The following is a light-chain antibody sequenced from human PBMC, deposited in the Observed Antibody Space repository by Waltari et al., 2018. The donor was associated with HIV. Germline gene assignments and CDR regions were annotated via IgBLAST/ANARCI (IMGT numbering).Light chain of an antibody. CDR1: QSVSSN. J-gene: IGKJ1*01. CDR3: QQYNNWPPRS. CDR2: GAS. Sequence: EIVMTQSPATLSVSPGERATLSCRASQSVSSNLAWYQQKPGQAPRLLIYGASTRATGIPARFSGSGSGTEFTLTISSLQSEDVVVYYCQQYNNWPPRSFGQGTKVEIK. V-gene: IGKV3-15*01.